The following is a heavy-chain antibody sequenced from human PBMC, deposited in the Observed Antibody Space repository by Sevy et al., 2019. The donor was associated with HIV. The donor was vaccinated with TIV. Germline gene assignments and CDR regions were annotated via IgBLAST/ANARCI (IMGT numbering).Heavy chain of an antibody. V-gene: IGHV1-2*02. J-gene: IGHJ4*02. CDR2: INPDSGGP. CDR3: VRDDRDGYFEY. CDR1: GYTFTGYY. Sequence: ASVKVSCKASGYTFTGYYMHWMRQAPGQGLELMGWINPDSGGPIYAPKFQGRVTLTRDTSISTAYMDLSRLKSDDTAVYYCVRDDRDGYFEYWGQRTLVTVSS.